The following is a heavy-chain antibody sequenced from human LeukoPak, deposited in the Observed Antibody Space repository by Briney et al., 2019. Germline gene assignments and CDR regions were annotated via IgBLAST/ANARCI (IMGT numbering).Heavy chain of an antibody. D-gene: IGHD5-12*01. CDR1: GYTFTSYY. Sequence: ASVKVSCKASGYTFTSYYMHWVRQAPGQGLEWMGIINPSGGSTSYAQKLQGRVTMTRDTSTSTVYMELSSLRSEDTAVYYCARGYSGYDYARYYFDYWGQGTLVTVSS. V-gene: IGHV1-46*01. CDR2: INPSGGST. J-gene: IGHJ4*02. CDR3: ARGYSGYDYARYYFDY.